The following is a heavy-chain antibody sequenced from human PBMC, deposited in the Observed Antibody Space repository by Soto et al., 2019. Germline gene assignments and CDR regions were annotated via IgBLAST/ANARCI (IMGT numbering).Heavy chain of an antibody. V-gene: IGHV1-18*01. CDR2: ISAYNTNT. CDR1: GYTFTSYH. Sequence: QVKLVQSGAEVKKPGASVKVSCKTSGYTFTSYHISWVRQAPGQGLEWMGWISAYNTNTNDAKKFQGRVTMTTGTLQSTAFMELRSLRSDDTAVYYCARDTPPTDYWGQGTLVTVSS. J-gene: IGHJ4*02. CDR3: ARDTPPTDY.